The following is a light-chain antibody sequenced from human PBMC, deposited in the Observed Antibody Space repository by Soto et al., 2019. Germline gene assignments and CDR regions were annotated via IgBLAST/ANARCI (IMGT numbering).Light chain of an antibody. CDR3: CLSPGSRTWL. CDR1: GSDVGDSSH. CDR2: EVN. Sequence: QSLLTQPRSVSGSPGQSVTISCTATGSDVGDSSHVSWYQLHPGKAPKLMIYEVNKRPSGVPDRFSGSMSGSTASLTISGLQAEYEAEYYGCLSPGSRTWLFGGGTELTVL. V-gene: IGLV2-11*01. J-gene: IGLJ3*02.